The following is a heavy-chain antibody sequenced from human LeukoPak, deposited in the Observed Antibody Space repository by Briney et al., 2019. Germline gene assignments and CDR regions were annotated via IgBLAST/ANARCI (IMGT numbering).Heavy chain of an antibody. CDR2: IWYDGSNK. Sequence: GRSLRLSCAASGFTFSSYGMHWVRQAPGKGLEWVALIWYDGSNKYYADSVKGRFTISRDKSKNTLYLQMNRLRAEDTAVYYCARDPFSRERYYGSYLDYWGQGTLVTVSS. J-gene: IGHJ4*02. V-gene: IGHV3-33*08. CDR3: ARDPFSRERYYGSYLDY. CDR1: GFTFSSYG. D-gene: IGHD3-10*01.